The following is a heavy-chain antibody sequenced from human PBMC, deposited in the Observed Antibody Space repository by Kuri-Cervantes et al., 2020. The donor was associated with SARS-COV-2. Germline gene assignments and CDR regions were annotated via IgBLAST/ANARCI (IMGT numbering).Heavy chain of an antibody. Sequence: GGSLRLSCAASGFTSNSYAMYWVRQVPGKGLEWVAVISYDGSNNSVKGRFTISRDNSKNTLYLQMNSLRAEDTAVYYCARVQNQIVPDYWGQGTLVTVSS. CDR1: GFTSNSYA. V-gene: IGHV3-30*01. CDR2: ISYDGSN. CDR3: ARVQNQIVPDY. D-gene: IGHD1-26*01. J-gene: IGHJ4*02.